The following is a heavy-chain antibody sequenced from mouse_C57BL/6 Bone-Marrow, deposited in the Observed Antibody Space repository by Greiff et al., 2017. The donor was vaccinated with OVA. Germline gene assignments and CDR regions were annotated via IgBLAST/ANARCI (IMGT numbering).Heavy chain of an antibody. V-gene: IGHV1-4*01. J-gene: IGHJ2*01. D-gene: IGHD1-1*01. Sequence: VQLQQSGAELARPGASVKMSCKASGYTFTSYTMHWVKQRPGQGLEWIGYINPSSGYTQYNQKFKDKATLTADKSSSTAYMQLSSLTSEDSAVXYCARSLIYYYGSRYYWGQGTTLTVSS. CDR3: ARSLIYYYGSRYY. CDR2: INPSSGYT. CDR1: GYTFTSYT.